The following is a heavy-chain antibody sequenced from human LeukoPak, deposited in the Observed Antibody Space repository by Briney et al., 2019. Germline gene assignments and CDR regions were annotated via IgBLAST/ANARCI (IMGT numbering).Heavy chain of an antibody. V-gene: IGHV3-73*01. CDR1: GLTFSVSA. J-gene: IGHJ6*04. CDR2: IKTKADNYAT. Sequence: PGGSLRLSCSASGLTFSVSAIHWVRQASGKGLEWVGRIKTKADNYATAYAASVKGRCTISRDDSTNTAYLQMNSLKTEDTAVYYCTHPAYYYNVDVWGKGTTVTVSS. CDR3: THPAYYYNVDV. D-gene: IGHD6-25*01.